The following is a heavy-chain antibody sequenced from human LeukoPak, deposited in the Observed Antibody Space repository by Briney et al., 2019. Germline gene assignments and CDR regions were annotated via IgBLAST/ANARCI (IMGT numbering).Heavy chain of an antibody. Sequence: GASVKVSCKASGYTFTAYYMHWVRQAPGQGLEWMGWINPNSGGTNYAQKFQGRVTMTRDTSISTAYMELSRLRSDDTAVYYCARDHRHRGTWARRGDDYWGQGTLVTVSS. CDR1: GYTFTAYY. V-gene: IGHV1-2*02. CDR3: ARDHRHRGTWARRGDDY. CDR2: INPNSGGT. D-gene: IGHD3-10*01. J-gene: IGHJ4*02.